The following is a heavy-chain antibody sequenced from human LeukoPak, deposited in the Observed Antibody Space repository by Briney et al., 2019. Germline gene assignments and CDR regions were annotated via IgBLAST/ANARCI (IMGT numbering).Heavy chain of an antibody. CDR2: INHSGST. Sequence: PSETLSLTCAVYGGSFSGYYWSWIRQPPGKGLEWVGEINHSGSTNYNPSLKSRVTISVDTSKNQFSLKLSSVTAADTTVDYYGTRAWGLGDRHYYGRWGQGTLVTVSS. CDR1: GGSFSGYY. D-gene: IGHD1-26*01. CDR3: GTRAWGLGDRHYYGR. J-gene: IGHJ4*02. V-gene: IGHV4-34*01.